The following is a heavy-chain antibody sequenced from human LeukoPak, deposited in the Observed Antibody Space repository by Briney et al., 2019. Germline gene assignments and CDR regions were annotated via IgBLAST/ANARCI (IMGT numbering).Heavy chain of an antibody. CDR3: ARSVGSWFDP. J-gene: IGHJ5*02. D-gene: IGHD6-25*01. CDR2: INSDGSST. V-gene: IGHV3-74*01. CDR1: GFTFSSYW. Sequence: GGSLRLSCAASGFTFSSYWMHWVRHAPGEGLVWVSRINSDGSSTSYADSVKGRFTISRDNAKNTLYLQMNSLRAEDTAVYYCARSVGSWFDPWGQGTLVTVSS.